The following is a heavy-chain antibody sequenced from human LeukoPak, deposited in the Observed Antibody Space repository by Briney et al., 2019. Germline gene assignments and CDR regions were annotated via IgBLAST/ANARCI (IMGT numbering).Heavy chain of an antibody. V-gene: IGHV3-21*05. J-gene: IGHJ4*02. CDR2: IRSTGDYI. Sequence: PGGSLRLSCAGSGDGFTRHTMNWVRRAPGKGLEWISYIRSTGDYIYCADSVKGRFTISRDNARTSVYLQMNSLRVEDTAIYYCAREYDSRARFDSWGQGTLVTVSS. CDR3: AREYDSRARFDS. D-gene: IGHD6-13*01. CDR1: GDGFTRHT.